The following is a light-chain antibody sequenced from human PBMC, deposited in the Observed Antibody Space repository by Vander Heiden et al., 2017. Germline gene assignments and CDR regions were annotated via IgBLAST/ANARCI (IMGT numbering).Light chain of an antibody. CDR1: SLGGKY. J-gene: IGLJ2*01. CDR3: QTWDSNTAV. Sequence: SFELSQPPSLSVSPGHTATITCSGDSLGGKYVSWYQHQSGQSPILVIYQDTQRPTVSPERFSGSNSGNTATLTISETQALDEADYYCQTWDSNTAVFGGGTKLTVL. CDR2: QDT. V-gene: IGLV3-1*01.